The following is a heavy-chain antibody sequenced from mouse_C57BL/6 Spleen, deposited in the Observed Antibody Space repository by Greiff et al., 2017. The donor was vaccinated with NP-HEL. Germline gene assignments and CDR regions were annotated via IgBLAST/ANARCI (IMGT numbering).Heavy chain of an antibody. V-gene: IGHV5-6*02. D-gene: IGHD2-4*01. CDR2: ISSGGSYT. CDR3: ATYDYDD. Sequence: DVMLVESGGDLVKPGGSLKLSCAASGFTFSSYGMSWVRQTPDKRLEWVATISSGGSYTYYPDSVKGRFTISRDNAKNTLYLQMSSLKSEDTAMYYCATYDYDDWGQGTSVTVSS. J-gene: IGHJ4*01. CDR1: GFTFSSYG.